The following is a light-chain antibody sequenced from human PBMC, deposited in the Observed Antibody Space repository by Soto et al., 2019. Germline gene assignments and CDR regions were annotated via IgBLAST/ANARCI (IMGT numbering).Light chain of an antibody. CDR3: HQRSNWPPS. J-gene: IGKJ3*01. CDR1: QSVSTS. CDR2: DAS. Sequence: VLTQSPATLSLSPGERATLSCRASQSVSTSLAWYQQKPGQPPRLLIYDASKRATGIPARFSGSGSGTGFTLTISSLEPEDSAVYYCHQRSNWPPSFGPGTTVDIK. V-gene: IGKV3-11*01.